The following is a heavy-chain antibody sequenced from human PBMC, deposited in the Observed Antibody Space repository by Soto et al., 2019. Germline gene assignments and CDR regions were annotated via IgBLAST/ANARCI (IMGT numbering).Heavy chain of an antibody. Sequence: SGPTLVNPTRTLTLTCTFSGFSLSTSGMCVSWIRQPPGKALEWLALIDWDDDKYYSTSLKTRLTISKDTSKNQVVLTMTNMDPVDTATYYCARIRYYYDSSGYYLFDYWGQGTLVTVSS. D-gene: IGHD3-22*01. CDR3: ARIRYYYDSSGYYLFDY. J-gene: IGHJ4*02. CDR1: GFSLSTSGMC. V-gene: IGHV2-70*01. CDR2: IDWDDDK.